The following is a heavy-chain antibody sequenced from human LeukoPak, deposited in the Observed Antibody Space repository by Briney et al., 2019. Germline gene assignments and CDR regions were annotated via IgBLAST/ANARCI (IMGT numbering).Heavy chain of an antibody. J-gene: IGHJ4*02. V-gene: IGHV3-30*04. CDR2: ISYDGSNK. CDR3: ARDGEGGYSYGYNYFDY. D-gene: IGHD5-18*01. Sequence: GGSLRLSCAASGFTFSSYAVHWVRQAPGKGLEWVAVISYDGSNKYYADSVKGRFTISRDNSKNTLYLQMNSPRAEDTAVYYCARDGEGGYSYGYNYFDYWGQGTLVTVSS. CDR1: GFTFSSYA.